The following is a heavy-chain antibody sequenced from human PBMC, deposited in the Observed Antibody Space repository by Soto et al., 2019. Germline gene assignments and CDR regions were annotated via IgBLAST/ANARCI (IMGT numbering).Heavy chain of an antibody. J-gene: IGHJ6*02. CDR3: ARDYFHNGNEGDYYYYGMDV. CDR1: GFTFSSYS. Sequence: EVQLVESGGGLVKPGGSLRLSCAASGFTFSSYSMNWFRQAPGQELEWVSSISSSSSYIYYADSVKGRFTISRYNDKNSHYRQMNSLRAEDTAVYYCARDYFHNGNEGDYYYYGMDVWCQGTTVTVSS. CDR2: ISSSSSYI. D-gene: IGHD1-20*01. V-gene: IGHV3-21*01.